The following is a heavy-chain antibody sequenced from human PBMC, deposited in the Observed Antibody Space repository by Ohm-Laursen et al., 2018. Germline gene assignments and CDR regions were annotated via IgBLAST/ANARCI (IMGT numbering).Heavy chain of an antibody. D-gene: IGHD3-16*01. CDR2: ISSSGSTI. CDR3: ARAGRFGLN. V-gene: IGHV3-48*03. Sequence: SLRLSCSASGFTFSSYEINWVRQAPGKGLEWVSYISSSGSTIYYADSVKGRFTISRDNAENSLHLQMNSLRVEDTAVYYCARAGRFGLNWGQGTLATVSS. CDR1: GFTFSSYE. J-gene: IGHJ4*02.